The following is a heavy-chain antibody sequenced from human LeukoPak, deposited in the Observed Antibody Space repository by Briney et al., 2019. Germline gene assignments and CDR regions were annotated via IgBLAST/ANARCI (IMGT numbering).Heavy chain of an antibody. CDR3: AKDVPNYNWFDP. CDR2: ISSSGSTI. J-gene: IGHJ5*02. Sequence: GGSLRLSCAASGFTFSSYEMNWVRQAPGKGLEWVSYISSSGSTIYYADSVKGRFTISRDNAKNSLYLQMNSLRDEDTALYYCAKDVPNYNWFDPWGQGTLVTVTS. V-gene: IGHV3-48*03. CDR1: GFTFSSYE.